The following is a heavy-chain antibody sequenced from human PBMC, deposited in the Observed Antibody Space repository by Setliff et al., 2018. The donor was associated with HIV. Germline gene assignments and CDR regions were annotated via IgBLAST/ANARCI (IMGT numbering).Heavy chain of an antibody. V-gene: IGHV3-48*01. CDR1: GFTFSSYS. Sequence: PWGSLRLSCAASGFTFSSYSMNWVRQAPGKGLEWISYISSSSSIIYYADSVKGRFTISIDNAKNSLYLQMNSLRAEDTAVYYCARTPRYYDHAWGSYGAPLYYFDYWGQGTLVTVSS. CDR2: ISSSSSII. J-gene: IGHJ4*02. D-gene: IGHD3-16*01. CDR3: ARTPRYYDHAWGSYGAPLYYFDY.